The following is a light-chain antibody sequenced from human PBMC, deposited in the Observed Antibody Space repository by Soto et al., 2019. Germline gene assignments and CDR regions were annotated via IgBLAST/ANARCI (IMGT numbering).Light chain of an antibody. V-gene: IGKV1-6*01. J-gene: IGKJ1*01. CDR3: LQDFNYPWT. CDR1: QDIRND. Sequence: AIQMTQSPSSLSASVGDRVTITCRASQDIRNDLGWYQQKPGKTPKLLIFAASSLQSGVPSRFSGSGSGTNFTLTISSLQPEDFVTYYCLQDFNYPWTFGQGTKEEIE. CDR2: AAS.